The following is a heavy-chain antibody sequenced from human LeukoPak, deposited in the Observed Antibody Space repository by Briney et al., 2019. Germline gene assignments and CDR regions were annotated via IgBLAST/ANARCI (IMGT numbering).Heavy chain of an antibody. CDR2: IYYSGST. CDR1: GGSISSYY. Sequence: PSETLSLTCTVSGGSISSYYWSWIRQPPGKGLEWIGYIYYSGSTNYNPSLKSRVTISVDTSKNQFSLKLSSVTAADTAVYHCARTLSSSGSPWFDPWGQGTLVTVSS. D-gene: IGHD6-6*01. J-gene: IGHJ5*02. V-gene: IGHV4-59*01. CDR3: ARTLSSSGSPWFDP.